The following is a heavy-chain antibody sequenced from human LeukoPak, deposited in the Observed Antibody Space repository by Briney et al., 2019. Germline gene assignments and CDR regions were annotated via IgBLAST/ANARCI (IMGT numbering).Heavy chain of an antibody. D-gene: IGHD4-17*01. CDR2: IYYSGST. CDR3: ASGNPVTTSWYEYFQH. V-gene: IGHV4-31*03. J-gene: IGHJ1*01. Sequence: PSQTLSLTCTVSGGSISSGGYYWSWIRQHPGTGLEWIGYIYYSGSTYYNPSLKSRVTISVDTSKNQFSLKLSSVTAADTAVYYGASGNPVTTSWYEYFQHWGQGTLVTVSS. CDR1: GGSISSGGYY.